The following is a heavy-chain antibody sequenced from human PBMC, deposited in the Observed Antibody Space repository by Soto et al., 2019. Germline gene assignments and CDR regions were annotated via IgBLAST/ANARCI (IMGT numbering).Heavy chain of an antibody. CDR3: ARRREYCSGGSCYFGFDP. CDR2: INHSGST. V-gene: IGHV4-34*01. J-gene: IGHJ5*02. Sequence: QVQLQQWGAGLLKPSETLSLTCAVYGGSFSGYYWSWIRQPPGKGLEWIGEINHSGSTNYNPSLKSRVTISVDTSKYQFSLKLSSVTAADTAVYYCARRREYCSGGSCYFGFDPWGQGTLVTVSS. CDR1: GGSFSGYY. D-gene: IGHD2-15*01.